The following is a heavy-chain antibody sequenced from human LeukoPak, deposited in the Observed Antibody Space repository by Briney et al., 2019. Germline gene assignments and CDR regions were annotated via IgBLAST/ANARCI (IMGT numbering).Heavy chain of an antibody. D-gene: IGHD3-10*01. V-gene: IGHV1-18*04. J-gene: IGHJ6*04. CDR3: ARGGHVPYYYYGMDV. CDR2: ISAYNGNT. CDR1: GYTFTSYG. Sequence: ASVKVSCKASGYTFTSYGISWVRQAPGQGLECMAWISAYNGNTNYAQKLQGRVTMTTDTSTSTAYMELRSLRSDDTAVYYCARGGHVPYYYYGMDVWGKGTTVTVSS.